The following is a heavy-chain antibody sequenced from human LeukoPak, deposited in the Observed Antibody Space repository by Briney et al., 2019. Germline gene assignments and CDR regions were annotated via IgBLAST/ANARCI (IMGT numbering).Heavy chain of an antibody. J-gene: IGHJ4*02. CDR3: ARDIYDSSGPKFDY. CDR1: GFTFSDYA. CDR2: IKQDGSEK. V-gene: IGHV3-7*01. Sequence: RSGGSLRLSCAVSGFTFSDYAMHWVRQAPGKGLEWVANIKQDGSEKYYVDSVKGRFTISRDNAKNSLYLQMNSLRAEDTAVYYCARDIYDSSGPKFDYWGQGTLVTVSS. D-gene: IGHD3-22*01.